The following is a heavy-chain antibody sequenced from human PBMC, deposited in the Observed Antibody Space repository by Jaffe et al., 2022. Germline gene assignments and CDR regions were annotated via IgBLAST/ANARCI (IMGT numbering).Heavy chain of an antibody. J-gene: IGHJ6*03. Sequence: EVQLVQSGAEVKKPGESLKISCKGSGYSFTSYWIGWVRQMPGKGLEWMGIIYPGDSDTRYSPSFQGQVTISADKSISTAYLQWSSLKASDTAMYYCARLGCDDFWSGYSRCHYYMDVWGKGTTVTVSS. D-gene: IGHD3-3*01. CDR3: ARLGCDDFWSGYSRCHYYMDV. CDR2: IYPGDSDT. V-gene: IGHV5-51*03. CDR1: GYSFTSYW.